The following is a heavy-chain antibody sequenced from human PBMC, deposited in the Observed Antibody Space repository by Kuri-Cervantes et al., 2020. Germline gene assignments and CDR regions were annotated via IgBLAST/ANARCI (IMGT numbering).Heavy chain of an antibody. J-gene: IGHJ4*02. CDR3: ASGGYSYGPKGPLFDY. V-gene: IGHV4-38-2*01. Sequence: GSLRLSCAVSGYSISSGYYWGWIRQPPGKGLEWIGSIYHSGSTYYNPSLKSRVTISVDTSKNQFSLKLSSVTAADTAVYYCASGGYSYGPKGPLFDYWGQGTLVTVSS. CDR1: GYSISSGYY. D-gene: IGHD5-18*01. CDR2: IYHSGST.